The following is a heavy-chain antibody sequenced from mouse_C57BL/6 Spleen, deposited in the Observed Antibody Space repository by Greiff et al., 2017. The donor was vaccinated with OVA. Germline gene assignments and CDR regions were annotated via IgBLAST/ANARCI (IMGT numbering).Heavy chain of an antibody. J-gene: IGHJ4*01. CDR1: GYTFTDYY. Sequence: EVQLQQSGPELVKPGASVKISCKASGYTFTDYYMNWVKQSHGKSLEWIGDINPNNGGTSYNQKFKGKATLTVDKSSSTAYMELRSLTSEDSAVDYCARERPSAMDYWGQGTSVTVSS. CDR2: INPNNGGT. CDR3: ARERPSAMDY. V-gene: IGHV1-26*01.